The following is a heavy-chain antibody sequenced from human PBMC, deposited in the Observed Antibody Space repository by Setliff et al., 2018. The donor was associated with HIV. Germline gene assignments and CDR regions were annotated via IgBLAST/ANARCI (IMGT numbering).Heavy chain of an antibody. CDR2: ISYGGIT. CDR1: GRSISSSHDF. Sequence: PSETLSLTCTVSGRSISSSHDFWNWIRQPPGKGLEWFGAISYGGITYYNPSLKSRVTISADTSKNQFSLKLTSVTAADTAVYYCARGTVITYFYDSSGSFDYWGQGTLVTVSS. J-gene: IGHJ4*02. D-gene: IGHD3-22*01. V-gene: IGHV4-39*07. CDR3: ARGTVITYFYDSSGSFDY.